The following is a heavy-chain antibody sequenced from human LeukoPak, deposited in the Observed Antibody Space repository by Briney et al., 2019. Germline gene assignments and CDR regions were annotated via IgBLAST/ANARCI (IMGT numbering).Heavy chain of an antibody. J-gene: IGHJ4*02. CDR2: IYYSGST. Sequence: SETLSLTCTVSGGSISSSSNYWGWIRQPQGKGLEWIESIYYSGSTYYKTSLKSRVTISVDTSKNQFSLKLSSVTAADTAVYYCARLAVAGYYYFDYWGQGTLVTVSS. CDR3: ARLAVAGYYYFDY. D-gene: IGHD6-19*01. CDR1: GGSISSSSNY. V-gene: IGHV4-39*01.